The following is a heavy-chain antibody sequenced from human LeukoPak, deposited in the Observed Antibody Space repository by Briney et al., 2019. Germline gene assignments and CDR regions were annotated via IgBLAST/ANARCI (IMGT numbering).Heavy chain of an antibody. V-gene: IGHV4-31*03. J-gene: IGHJ4*02. Sequence: PSETLSLTCTVSGASFNSDDKAWDWLRQSPGKGLEWIGSIHTSGMLYNNPSLESRVTMSRDTSKNQFSLNLNSVSAADTAVYFSTRGLDSRKLGYWGQGILVTVSS. CDR1: GASFNSDDKA. CDR3: TRGLDSRKLGY. D-gene: IGHD3-22*01. CDR2: IHTSGML.